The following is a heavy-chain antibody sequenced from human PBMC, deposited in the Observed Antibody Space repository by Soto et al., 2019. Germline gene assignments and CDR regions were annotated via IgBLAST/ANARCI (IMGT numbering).Heavy chain of an antibody. CDR1: GFTFSSHA. D-gene: IGHD4-17*01. V-gene: IGHV3-23*01. J-gene: IGHJ4*02. Sequence: PWGSLRLSCAASGFTFSSHAMSWVRQTPGKGLEWVSVISGSGGTTYYADSVKGRFTISRDDSKNTAYLQMNSLKTEDTAVYYCTRRCGDYVLEYWGQGTLVTVS. CDR3: TRRCGDYVLEY. CDR2: ISGSGGTT.